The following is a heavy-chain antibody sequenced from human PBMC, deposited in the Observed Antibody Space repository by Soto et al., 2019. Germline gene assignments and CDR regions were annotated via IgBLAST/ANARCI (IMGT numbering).Heavy chain of an antibody. CDR2: IYHSGNI. CDR3: ARDAGATRHFDH. J-gene: IGHJ4*02. CDR1: GGSISSSNW. Sequence: QVQLQESGPGLVEPSGTLSLTCAVSGGSISSSNWWSWVRQPPGKGLEWIAEIYHSGNINYSPSLKSRVTISVDKSENQFSLRLNSVTAADTAVYYCARDAGATRHFDHWGQGILVTVSS. D-gene: IGHD6-13*01. V-gene: IGHV4-4*02.